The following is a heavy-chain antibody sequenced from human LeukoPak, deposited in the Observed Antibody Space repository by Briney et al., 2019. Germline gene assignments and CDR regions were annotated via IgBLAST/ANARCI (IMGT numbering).Heavy chain of an antibody. CDR2: ISGSGGTT. Sequence: YPGGSLTLSCAASGFTFSSYAMSWVPQAPGKGLEWVSSISGSGGTTYYPDSVKSRFNISRDNSKNTLYLQMNRLRAEDAAVYYCGRDGQQLENWGQGTLVTVSS. CDR1: GFTFSSYA. V-gene: IGHV3-23*01. J-gene: IGHJ4*02. CDR3: GRDGQQLEN. D-gene: IGHD6-13*01.